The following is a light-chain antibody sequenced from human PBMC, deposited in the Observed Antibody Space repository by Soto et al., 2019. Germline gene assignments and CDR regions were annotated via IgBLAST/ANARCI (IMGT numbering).Light chain of an antibody. CDR1: QSAISN. Sequence: EIVMTQSPATLSVSPWERATLSCRASQSAISNLVWYQQKPGQAPRLLIYDSSTRASGIPARSSGCGSVTQFPLTISSLQSEDFAVYYCQQYNNWTFRQGTTV. CDR2: DSS. J-gene: IGKJ1*01. V-gene: IGKV3-15*01. CDR3: QQYNNWT.